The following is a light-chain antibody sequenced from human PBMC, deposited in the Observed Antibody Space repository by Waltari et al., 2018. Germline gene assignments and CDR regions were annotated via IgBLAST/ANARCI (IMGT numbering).Light chain of an antibody. J-gene: IGKJ1*01. CDR2: GAS. CDR3: QHYVRLPAT. CDR1: QSVGRT. V-gene: IGKV3-20*01. Sequence: EIVLKQSPGTLSLSPGERATLSCRPSQSVGRTLAWYQQKPGQAPRLLIYGASSRATDIPDRFSGSGSGTDFSLTINRPEPEDFALYFCQHYVRLPATFGQGSKVEIK.